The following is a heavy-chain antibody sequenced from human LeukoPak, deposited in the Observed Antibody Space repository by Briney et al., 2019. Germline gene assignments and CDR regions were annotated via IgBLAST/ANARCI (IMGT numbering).Heavy chain of an antibody. CDR3: ARVQRFGELLYSFDY. CDR1: GDSISSDY. CDR2: IYYTGST. V-gene: IGHV4-59*08. J-gene: IGHJ4*02. D-gene: IGHD3-10*01. Sequence: SETLSLTCAVSGDSISSDYWSWVRQPPGKGLEWIGYIYYTGSTNYNPSLKSRVTISVDTSKNQFSLKLSSVTAADTAVYYCARVQRFGELLYSFDYWGQGTLVTVSS.